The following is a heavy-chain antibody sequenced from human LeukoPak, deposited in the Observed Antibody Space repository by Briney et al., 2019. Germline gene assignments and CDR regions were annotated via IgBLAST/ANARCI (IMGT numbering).Heavy chain of an antibody. CDR2: IIPIFGTA. CDR3: AREEDRKRSY. V-gene: IGHV1-69*13. Sequence: SVKVSCKASGGTFSSYVISWVRQAPGQGLEWMGGIIPIFGTADYAQKFQGRVTITADESTSTAYMELSSLRSEDTAVYYCAREEDRKRSYWGQGTLVTVSS. J-gene: IGHJ4*02. CDR1: GGTFSSYV.